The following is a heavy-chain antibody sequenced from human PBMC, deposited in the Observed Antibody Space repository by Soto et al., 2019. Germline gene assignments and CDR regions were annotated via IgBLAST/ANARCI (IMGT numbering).Heavy chain of an antibody. CDR2: ISTTGNTI. CDR3: ARELPWNRFDY. J-gene: IGHJ4*02. D-gene: IGHD1-1*01. CDR1: GFIFSDYY. V-gene: IGHV3-11*01. Sequence: QVQLVESGGGLVKPGGSLRLSCAASGFIFSDYYMTWIRQAPGKGLEWVSYISTTGNTIYYADSVKGRFTVSRDNAQNSLYLQMNSLRAEDTALYYCARELPWNRFDYWGQGTLVTVSS.